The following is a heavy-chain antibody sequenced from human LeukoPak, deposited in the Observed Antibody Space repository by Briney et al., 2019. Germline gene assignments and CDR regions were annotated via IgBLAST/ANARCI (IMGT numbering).Heavy chain of an antibody. V-gene: IGHV1-8*01. D-gene: IGHD3-22*01. Sequence: ASVTVSCKASGYTFTSYDINWVRQAPGQGLEWMGWMNPNSGNTGYAQKFQGRVTMTRDTSISTAYMELSSLRFDDSAVYYCAHLDSSGRWLGFDSWGQGTLVTVSA. CDR1: GYTFTSYD. CDR2: MNPNSGNT. CDR3: AHLDSSGRWLGFDS. J-gene: IGHJ4*02.